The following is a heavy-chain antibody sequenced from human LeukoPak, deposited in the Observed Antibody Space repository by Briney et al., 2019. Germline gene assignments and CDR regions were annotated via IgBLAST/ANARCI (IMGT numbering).Heavy chain of an antibody. CDR2: IYYSGST. J-gene: IGHJ4*02. V-gene: IGHV4-59*08. CDR3: ARQECLGELSLPFDY. CDR1: GGSISSYY. Sequence: SETLSLTCTVSGGSISSYYWSWIRQPPGKGLEWIGYIYYSGSTNYNPSLKSRVTISVDTSKNQFSLKLSSVTAADTAVYYCARQECLGELSLPFDYWGQGTLVTVSS. D-gene: IGHD3-16*02.